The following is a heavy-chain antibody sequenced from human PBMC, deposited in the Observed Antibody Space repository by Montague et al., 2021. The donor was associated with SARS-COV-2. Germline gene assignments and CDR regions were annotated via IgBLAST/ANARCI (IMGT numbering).Heavy chain of an antibody. CDR3: AGDFPLQLWRTNCYFGL. J-gene: IGHJ2*01. CDR2: IYDTGNT. V-gene: IGHV4-59*01. D-gene: IGHD5-18*01. Sequence: SETLSLTCTVSGGSISGYYWSWIRQPPGKGPEWIGNIYDTGNTNYNPSLKSRVTISEDTSKNQFSLRLTSVTAADTAVYYCAGDFPLQLWRTNCYFGLWGRGTLVSVSS. CDR1: GGSISGYY.